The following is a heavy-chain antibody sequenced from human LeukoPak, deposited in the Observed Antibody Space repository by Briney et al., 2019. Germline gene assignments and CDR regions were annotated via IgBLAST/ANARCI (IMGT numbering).Heavy chain of an antibody. CDR3: TRGGELMNY. J-gene: IGHJ4*02. Sequence: SETLSLTCTVSGGSISSYYWSWVRQPPGKGLEWIGYIYYSGSTNYNPSLKSRVTISIDASKNQFSLRLSSVTAADTAVYYCTRGGELMNYWGQGTLVTVSS. CDR2: IYYSGST. CDR1: GGSISSYY. V-gene: IGHV4-59*08. D-gene: IGHD1-26*01.